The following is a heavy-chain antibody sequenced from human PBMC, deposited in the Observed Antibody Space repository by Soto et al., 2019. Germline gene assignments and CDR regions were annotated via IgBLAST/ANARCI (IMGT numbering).Heavy chain of an antibody. CDR3: ARDREGYDFWSGKDGYYYYYYGMDV. Sequence: PVGSLRLSCAASGFTFSSYSMNWVRQARGKGLEWVSYISSSSSTIYYADSVKGRFTISRDNAKNSLYLQMNSLRDEDTAVYYCARDREGYDFWSGKDGYYYYYYGMDVWGQGTTVTVSS. V-gene: IGHV3-48*02. J-gene: IGHJ6*02. CDR1: GFTFSSYS. D-gene: IGHD3-3*01. CDR2: ISSSSSTI.